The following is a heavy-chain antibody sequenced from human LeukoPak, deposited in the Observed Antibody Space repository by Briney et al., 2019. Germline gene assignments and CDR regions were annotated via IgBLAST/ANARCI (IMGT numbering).Heavy chain of an antibody. CDR3: ARTYSSGYRDFDY. CDR2: ISYDGSNK. Sequence: GGSLRLSCAASGFTFSNFAMHWVRQAPGEGLEWVAVISYDGSNKYYADSVKGRFTISRDNSESTLYLQMNSPRADGTAVYYCARTYSSGYRDFDYWGQGTLVTVSS. CDR1: GFTFSNFA. D-gene: IGHD6-19*01. V-gene: IGHV3-30*04. J-gene: IGHJ4*02.